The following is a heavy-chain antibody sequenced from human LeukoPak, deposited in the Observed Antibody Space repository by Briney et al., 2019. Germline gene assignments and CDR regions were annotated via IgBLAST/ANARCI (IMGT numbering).Heavy chain of an antibody. D-gene: IGHD2-21*01. CDR2: IRSKAYGGTT. CDR1: GFTLGDYA. J-gene: IGHJ4*02. Sequence: GGSLRLSCTASGFTLGDYAMSWVRQAPGKGLEWVGFIRSKAYGGTTEYAASVKGRFTISRDDSKSISYLQMNSLKTEDTAVYYCTRGLSDCGGDCYIFDDGGQGTLVTVSS. CDR3: TRGLSDCGGDCYIFDD. V-gene: IGHV3-49*04.